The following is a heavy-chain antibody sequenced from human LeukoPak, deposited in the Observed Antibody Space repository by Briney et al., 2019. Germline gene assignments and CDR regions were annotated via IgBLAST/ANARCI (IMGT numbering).Heavy chain of an antibody. CDR1: GGSFSGYY. Sequence: SETLSLTCAVYGGSFSGYYWSWIRQHPGKGLEWIGYIYYSGSTYYNPSLKSRVTISVDTSKNQFSLKLSSVTAADTAVYYCARGGDGYDWEFDPWGQGTLVTVSS. CDR3: ARGGDGYDWEFDP. J-gene: IGHJ5*02. CDR2: IYYSGST. V-gene: IGHV4-31*11. D-gene: IGHD5-12*01.